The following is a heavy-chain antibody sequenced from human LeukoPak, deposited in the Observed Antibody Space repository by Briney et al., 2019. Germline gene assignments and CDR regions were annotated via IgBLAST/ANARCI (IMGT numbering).Heavy chain of an antibody. Sequence: ASVKVSCKASGYTFTSYYMHWVRQAPGQGLEWMGIINPSGGSTSYAQKLQGRVTVTRDTSTSTVYMELSSLRSEDTAVYYCARDRVDCGGDCYGGYFDYWGQGTLVTVSS. CDR2: INPSGGST. CDR3: ARDRVDCGGDCYGGYFDY. V-gene: IGHV1-46*01. CDR1: GYTFTSYY. D-gene: IGHD2-21*02. J-gene: IGHJ4*02.